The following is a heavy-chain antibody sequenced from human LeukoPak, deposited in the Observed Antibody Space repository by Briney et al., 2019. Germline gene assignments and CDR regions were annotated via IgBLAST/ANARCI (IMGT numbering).Heavy chain of an antibody. J-gene: IGHJ4*02. CDR2: IYHSGST. CDR1: GYSISSGYY. D-gene: IGHD6-19*01. V-gene: IGHV4-38-2*02. Sequence: PSETLSLTCTVSGYSISSGYYWGWIRQPPGKGLEWIGSIYHSGSTYYNPSLKSRVTISVDTSKNQFSLKLSSVTAADTAVYYCARVRAVAVYYWGQGTLVTVSS. CDR3: ARVRAVAVYY.